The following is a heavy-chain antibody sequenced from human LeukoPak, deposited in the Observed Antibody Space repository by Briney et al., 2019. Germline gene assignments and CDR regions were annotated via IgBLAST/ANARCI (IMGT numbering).Heavy chain of an antibody. V-gene: IGHV4-59*01. J-gene: IGHJ4*02. CDR3: ERDGGLESHFDY. CDR1: GDSFNEYF. Sequence: SETLSLTCSVFGDSFNEYFWNWVRQPPGKGLQWIGYIYHNGNSNYNPSLKGRLTISVDTAKNQCSLKLTSVTAADTAVYYCERDGGLESHFDYWGQGALVTVSS. D-gene: IGHD5-24*01. CDR2: IYHNGNS.